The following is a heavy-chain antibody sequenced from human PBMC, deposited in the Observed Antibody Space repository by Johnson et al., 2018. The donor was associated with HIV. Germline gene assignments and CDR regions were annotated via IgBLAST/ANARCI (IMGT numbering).Heavy chain of an antibody. Sequence: VQLVESGGGLVQPGGSLRLSCAASGFTFRSYAMGWVRQAPGEGLEWFSVVSATGDSTYYADSVKGRFTISRDNSTNTLYVQMNSLRAEDTAIYHCARATSASGTDNDAFDIWGQGTMVTVSS. D-gene: IGHD6-13*01. J-gene: IGHJ3*02. CDR3: ARATSASGTDNDAFDI. CDR1: GFTFRSYA. CDR2: VSATGDST. V-gene: IGHV3-23*04.